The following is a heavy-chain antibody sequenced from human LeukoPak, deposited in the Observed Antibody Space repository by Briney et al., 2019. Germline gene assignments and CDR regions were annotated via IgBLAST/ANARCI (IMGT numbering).Heavy chain of an antibody. CDR3: AKDGKYYDFWSGYYSRSYYYYMDV. Sequence: PGGSLRLSCAASGFTFSSYAMSWVRQAPGKGLEWVSAISGSGGSTYYADSVKGRFTISTDNSKNTLYLQMNSLRAEDTAVYYCAKDGKYYDFWSGYYSRSYYYYMDVWGKGTTVTVSS. CDR1: GFTFSSYA. J-gene: IGHJ6*03. D-gene: IGHD3-3*01. CDR2: ISGSGGST. V-gene: IGHV3-23*01.